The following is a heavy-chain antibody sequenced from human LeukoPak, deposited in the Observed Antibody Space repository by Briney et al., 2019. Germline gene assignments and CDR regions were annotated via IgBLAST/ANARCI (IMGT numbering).Heavy chain of an antibody. CDR1: GGSISSYY. V-gene: IGHV4-59*01. CDR2: IYYSGST. J-gene: IGHJ4*02. CDR3: ARLEYSYGYDFDY. Sequence: SETLSLTCTVSGGSISSYYWSWIRQPPGKGLEWIGYIYYSGSTNYDPSLKSRVTISVDTSKNQYSLKLSSVTAADTAVYYCARLEYSYGYDFDYWGQGTLVTVSS. D-gene: IGHD5-18*01.